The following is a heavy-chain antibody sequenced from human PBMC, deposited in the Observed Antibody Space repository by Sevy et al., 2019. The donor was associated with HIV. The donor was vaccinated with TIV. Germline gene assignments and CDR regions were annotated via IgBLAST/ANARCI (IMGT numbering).Heavy chain of an antibody. V-gene: IGHV3-23*01. CDR1: GIAFSTYA. Sequence: GGSLRLSCAASGIAFSTYAMFWVRQAPGKGLEWVSSISASGYSTYYADSVKGRFTLSRDNSKNTLDLQMNSLRADDTAVYYCARDKNAYYYGLDVWGQGTTVTVSS. CDR2: ISASGYST. CDR3: ARDKNAYYYGLDV. J-gene: IGHJ6*02.